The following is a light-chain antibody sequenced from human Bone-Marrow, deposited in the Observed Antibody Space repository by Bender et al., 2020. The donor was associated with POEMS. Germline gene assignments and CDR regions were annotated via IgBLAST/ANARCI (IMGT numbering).Light chain of an antibody. V-gene: IGLV3-1*01. CDR3: QAWDTSSVI. Sequence: SYEVTQPPSVSVSPGQTASITCSGDDLGDKYVAWYQQKPGQSPVLVIYQDTKRPSGIPERFSGSNSGNTATLTISGTQGMDEADYYGQAWDTSSVIFGGGTKLTLL. J-gene: IGLJ2*01. CDR1: DLGDKY. CDR2: QDT.